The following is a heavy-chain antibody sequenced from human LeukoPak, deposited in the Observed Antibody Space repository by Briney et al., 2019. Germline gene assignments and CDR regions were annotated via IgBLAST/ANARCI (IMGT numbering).Heavy chain of an antibody. CDR3: ARGALMAPGLFDY. CDR2: ISSSGIHT. V-gene: IGHV3-11*05. D-gene: IGHD1-14*01. Sequence: GGSLRLSCAASEFTFSDNYMSWIRQAPGKGLEWVSYISSSGIHTEYAYSVKGRFTISRDNAKNSLYLQMISLRAEDTAVYYCARGALMAPGLFDYWGQGTLVTVSS. CDR1: EFTFSDNY. J-gene: IGHJ4*02.